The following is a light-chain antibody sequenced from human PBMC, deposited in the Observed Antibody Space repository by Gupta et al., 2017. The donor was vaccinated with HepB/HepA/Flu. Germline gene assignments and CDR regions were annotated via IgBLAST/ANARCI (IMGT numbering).Light chain of an antibody. J-gene: IGLJ2*01. V-gene: IGLV2-14*03. CDR2: DVS. Sequence: QSALTQPASVSGSPGQSLTISCTGTSSDVGAYNYVSWYQQHPGKAPKLMIYDVSNRPSGVSNRFSGSQSGNTASLSISGLQAEDEADYYCSSYTTSSTVVFGGGTKLTVL. CDR3: SSYTTSSTVV. CDR1: SSDVGAYNY.